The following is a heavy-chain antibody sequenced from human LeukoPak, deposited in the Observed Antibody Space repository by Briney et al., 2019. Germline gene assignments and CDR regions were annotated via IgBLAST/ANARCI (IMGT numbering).Heavy chain of an antibody. CDR2: ISASGDNP. J-gene: IGHJ4*02. CDR1: GFTFSNYA. Sequence: GGSLRLSCAASGFTFSNYAMTWVRQAPGKGLDWVSLISASGDNPYYADSVGGRFTITRDNSKNTLYLQMNSLGAEDTAVYYCAKTSGYYDYWGQGTLVSVSS. D-gene: IGHD3-10*01. V-gene: IGHV3-23*01. CDR3: AKTSGYYDY.